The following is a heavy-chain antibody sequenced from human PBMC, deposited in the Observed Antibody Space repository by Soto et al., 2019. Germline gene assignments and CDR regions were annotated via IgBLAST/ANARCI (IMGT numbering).Heavy chain of an antibody. CDR1: GYSFTSYW. V-gene: IGHV5-51*01. CDR2: IYPGNSNT. Sequence: PGEAQKISCKGSGYSFTSYWIGWVRQKPGKGLEWMGIIYPGNSNTRYSPSFQGQVTISADKSISTAYLQWSSLKASDTAMYYCARLKSYLGAFEAFDIWGQGTMV. D-gene: IGHD2-21*01. J-gene: IGHJ3*02. CDR3: ARLKSYLGAFEAFDI.